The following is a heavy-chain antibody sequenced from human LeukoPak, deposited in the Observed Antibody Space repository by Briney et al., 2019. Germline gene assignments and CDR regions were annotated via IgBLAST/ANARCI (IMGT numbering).Heavy chain of an antibody. CDR1: GYTFTSYA. V-gene: IGHV1-46*01. Sequence: ASVKVSCKASGYTFTSYAMNWVRQAPGQGLEWMGIINPSGGSTSYAQKFQGRVTMTRDTSTSTVYMELSSLRSEDTAVYYCARGGGAPPYFDYWGQGTLVTVSS. J-gene: IGHJ4*02. CDR3: ARGGGAPPYFDY. CDR2: INPSGGST. D-gene: IGHD3-16*01.